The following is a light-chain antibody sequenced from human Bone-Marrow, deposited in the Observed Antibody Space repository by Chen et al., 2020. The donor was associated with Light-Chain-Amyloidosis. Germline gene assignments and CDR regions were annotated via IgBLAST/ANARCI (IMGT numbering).Light chain of an antibody. CDR2: EVS. J-gene: IGLJ1*01. CDR1: SSDVGDYKY. CDR3: SSYAGSNNFV. V-gene: IGLV2-8*01. Sequence: QSALAQPPSASGSPGQSVTISCAGTSSDVGDYKYVSWYQQHPGKAPKLMIYEVSKRPSGVPDRFSGSKSGNTASLTGSGLQAEDEADYYCSSYAGSNNFVFGTGTKVTVL.